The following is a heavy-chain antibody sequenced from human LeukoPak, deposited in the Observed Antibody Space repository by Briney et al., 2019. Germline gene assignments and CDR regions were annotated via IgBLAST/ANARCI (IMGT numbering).Heavy chain of an antibody. J-gene: IGHJ4*02. CDR2: ISSSSSTI. CDR1: GFTFSSYS. D-gene: IGHD2-2*01. V-gene: IGHV3-48*01. Sequence: GGSLRLSCAASGFTFSSYSMNWVRQAPGKGLEWVSYISSSSSTIYYADSVKGRFTISRDNAKNSLYLQMNSLRAEDTAVYYCARGGIVVVPAAMGDYWGQGTLVTVSS. CDR3: ARGGIVVVPAAMGDY.